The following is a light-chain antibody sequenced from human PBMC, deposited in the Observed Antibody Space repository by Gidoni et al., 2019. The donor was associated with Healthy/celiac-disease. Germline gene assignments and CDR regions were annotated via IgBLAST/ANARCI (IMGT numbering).Light chain of an antibody. V-gene: IGKV1-39*01. CDR1: QSISSY. CDR3: QQSYTTPA. Sequence: DLQMTQSPSSLSASVGDRVTITCRASQSISSYLNWYQQKPGKAPKLLIYAASSLQSGVPSRVSGSGSGTDFTLTISSLQPEDFATYYCQQSYTTPAFGQGTKVEIK. J-gene: IGKJ1*01. CDR2: AAS.